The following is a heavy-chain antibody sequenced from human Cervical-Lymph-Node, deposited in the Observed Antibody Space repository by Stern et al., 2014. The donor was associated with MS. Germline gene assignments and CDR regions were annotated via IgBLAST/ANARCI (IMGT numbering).Heavy chain of an antibody. D-gene: IGHD6-13*01. Sequence: VQLVQSGAEVKKPGSSVKVSCKASGGAINSFDISWVRQAPGQGPEWLGDIIPILGTANFAQKFQGRVSFTADDSSNTAYMELSSLRSDDTAVYYCARHQAGIAGNWGQGTLVIVSP. V-gene: IGHV1-69*01. CDR2: IIPILGTA. CDR3: ARHQAGIAGN. CDR1: GGAINSFD. J-gene: IGHJ4*02.